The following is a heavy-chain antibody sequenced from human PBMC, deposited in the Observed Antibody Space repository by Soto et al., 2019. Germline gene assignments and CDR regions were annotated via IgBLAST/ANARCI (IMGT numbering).Heavy chain of an antibody. CDR2: IIPIFGTA. V-gene: IGHV1-69*13. J-gene: IGHJ4*02. D-gene: IGHD4-17*01. CDR3: ARVLGPDYGDYGGDY. CDR1: GGTFSSYA. Sequence: SVKVSCKASGGTFSSYAISWVRQAPGQGLEWMGGIIPIFGTANYAQKFQGRVTITADESTSTAYMELSSLRSEDTAVYYCARVLGPDYGDYGGDYWGQGTLVTVSS.